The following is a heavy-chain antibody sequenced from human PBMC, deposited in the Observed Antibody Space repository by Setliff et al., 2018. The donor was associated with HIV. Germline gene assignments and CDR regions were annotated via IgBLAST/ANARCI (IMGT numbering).Heavy chain of an antibody. CDR1: GGSFNDFY. J-gene: IGHJ4*02. Sequence: SETLSLTCAVYGGSFNDFYWTWIRQPPGKGLQWIGDVNNAGSTTYNPSLKSRVTISIDTSKNQFSLKLTSVTVADSALYFCARTRALNSSNWNPFDYWGQGTLVTVS. CDR3: ARTRALNSSNWNPFDY. V-gene: IGHV4-34*01. D-gene: IGHD1-1*01. CDR2: VNNAGST.